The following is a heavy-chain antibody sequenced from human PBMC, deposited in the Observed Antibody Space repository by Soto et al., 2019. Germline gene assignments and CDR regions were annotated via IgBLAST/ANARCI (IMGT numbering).Heavy chain of an antibody. Sequence: SDTHYLTGASWGWSFSSCDWYWISLHPGEGRGWKAKINHSGSTNYNPSLKSRVTISVDTSKNQFSLKLSSVTAADTAVYYCARGRTGYSYVCSPSNYYYSFVMAVSRPPTTVTVSS. CDR2: INHSGST. V-gene: IGHV4-34*01. J-gene: IGHJ6*01. CDR1: GWSFSSCD. CDR3: ARGRTGYSYVCSPSNYYYSFVMAV. D-gene: IGHD5-18*01.